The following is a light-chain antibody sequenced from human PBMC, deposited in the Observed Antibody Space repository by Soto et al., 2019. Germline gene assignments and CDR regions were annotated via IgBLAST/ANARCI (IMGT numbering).Light chain of an antibody. J-gene: IGKJ4*01. CDR2: DAS. CDR1: QTVRNNY. V-gene: IGKV3-20*01. Sequence: EFVLTQSPGTLSLSPGERATLSCRASQTVRNNYVAWYQQKPGQAPRVLIYDASSRATGIPDRFSGGGSGADFTLILSRLEPEDFAVYYCQQFSSYPLTFGGGTKVEIK. CDR3: QQFSSYPLT.